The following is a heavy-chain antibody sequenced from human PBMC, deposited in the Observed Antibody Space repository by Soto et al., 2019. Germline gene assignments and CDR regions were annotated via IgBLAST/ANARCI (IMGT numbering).Heavy chain of an antibody. J-gene: IGHJ6*02. Sequence: GESLKISCEGSGYSFTSYWISWVRQMPGKGLEWMGRIDPSDSYTNYSPSFQGHVTISADKSISTAYLQWSSLKASETAMYYCARSRPDPIYYYYYGMDVWGQGTTVTVS. CDR1: GYSFTSYW. V-gene: IGHV5-10-1*01. CDR3: ARSRPDPIYYYYYGMDV. CDR2: IDPSDSYT.